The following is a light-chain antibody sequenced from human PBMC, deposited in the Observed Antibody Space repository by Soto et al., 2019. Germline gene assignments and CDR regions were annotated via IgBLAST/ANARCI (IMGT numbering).Light chain of an antibody. Sequence: QSVLTQPPSASGTPGQRVTISYSGGSSNIGSNTVNWYQQLPGTAPKVLIYTNNQRPSGVPDRFSGSKSGTSASLAISGLQSEDESDYYCAAWDDSLNGVIFGGGTKLTVL. CDR1: SSNIGSNT. V-gene: IGLV1-44*01. CDR3: AAWDDSLNGVI. J-gene: IGLJ2*01. CDR2: TNN.